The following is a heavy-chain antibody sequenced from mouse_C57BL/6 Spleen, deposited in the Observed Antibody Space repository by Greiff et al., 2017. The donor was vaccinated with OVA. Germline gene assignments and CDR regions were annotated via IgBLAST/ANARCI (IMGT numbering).Heavy chain of an antibody. CDR2: ISNGGGST. J-gene: IGHJ4*01. CDR1: GFTFSDYY. D-gene: IGHD1-3*01. Sequence: EVKLVESGGGLVQPGGSLKLSCAASGFTFSDYYMYWVRQTPEKRLEWVAYISNGGGSTYYPDTVKGRFTISRDNAKNTLYLQMSRLKSEDTAMYYCARHYKGGYYAMDYWGQGTSVTVSS. V-gene: IGHV5-12*01. CDR3: ARHYKGGYYAMDY.